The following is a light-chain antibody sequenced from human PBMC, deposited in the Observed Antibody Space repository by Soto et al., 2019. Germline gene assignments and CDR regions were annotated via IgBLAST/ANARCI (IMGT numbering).Light chain of an antibody. CDR2: GKN. J-gene: IGLJ1*01. V-gene: IGLV1-51*01. CDR3: GTWDSSLSAHV. CDR1: SSNIGTNY. Sequence: QAVVTQPPSVSAAPGQKVTISCSGSSSNIGTNYVSWYQQLPGTAPKLLIDGKNFRPSGIPDRFSGSKSGTSATLGITGLQAGDEADYYCGTWDSSLSAHVFGTGTKLTVL.